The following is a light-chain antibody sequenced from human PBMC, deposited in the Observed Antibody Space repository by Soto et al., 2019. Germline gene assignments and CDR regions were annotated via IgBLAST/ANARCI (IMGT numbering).Light chain of an antibody. Sequence: DLQMTQSPSSLSASVRDSVTITCRASQSISGSLNWYQQRPGKAPKILIYAESSLHSGVPSRLSGSGSGTDLTLTISSLQPEDFATYYCQNSYSTPPTFGGGTKVDIK. V-gene: IGKV1-39*01. CDR2: AES. CDR1: QSISGS. CDR3: QNSYSTPPT. J-gene: IGKJ4*01.